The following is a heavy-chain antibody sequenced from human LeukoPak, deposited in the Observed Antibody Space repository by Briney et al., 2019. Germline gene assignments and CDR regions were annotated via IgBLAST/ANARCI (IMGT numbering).Heavy chain of an antibody. V-gene: IGHV3-21*04. CDR1: GFTFSDYN. Sequence: GGSLRLSCAASGFTFSDYNMNWVRQSPEKGLEWVSSITSGTTYIYYADSVRGRFTLSRDNAKNSLYLQMNSLRAEDTAVYYCAKGPYSSSNFDYWGQGTLVTVSS. J-gene: IGHJ4*02. CDR2: ITSGTTYI. CDR3: AKGPYSSSNFDY. D-gene: IGHD6-13*01.